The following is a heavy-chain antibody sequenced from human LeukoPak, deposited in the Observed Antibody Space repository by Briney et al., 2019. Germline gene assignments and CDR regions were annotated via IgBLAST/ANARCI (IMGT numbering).Heavy chain of an antibody. J-gene: IGHJ4*02. CDR3: ASAIVVVPAALGY. CDR2: INHSGST. V-gene: IGHV4-34*01. CDR1: GGSFSGYY. D-gene: IGHD2-2*01. Sequence: SETLSLTCAVYGGSFSGYYWSWIRQPPGKGLEWIGEINHSGSTNYNPSLKSRGTISVDTSKNQFSLKLSSVTAADTAVYYCASAIVVVPAALGYWGQGTLVTVSS.